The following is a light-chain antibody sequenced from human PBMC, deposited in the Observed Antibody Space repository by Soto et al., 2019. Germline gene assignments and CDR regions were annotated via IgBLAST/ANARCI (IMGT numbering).Light chain of an antibody. J-gene: IGKJ4*01. CDR2: RAS. V-gene: IGKV3D-15*01. CDR3: QQYHNWPPFT. CDR1: QSVSSS. Sequence: ERVMTQSPATLSVSPGERATLSCRASQSVSSSLAWYQQKPGQAPRLLIYRASTRATGIPARFSGSGSGTEFTLTISSLQSEDFAVYYCQQYHNWPPFTFGGGTKVEIK.